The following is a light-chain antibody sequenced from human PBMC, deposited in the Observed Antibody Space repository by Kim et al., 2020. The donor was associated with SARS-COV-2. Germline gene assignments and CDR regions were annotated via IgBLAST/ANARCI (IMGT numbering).Light chain of an antibody. Sequence: VSPGERATLSCRASQCVSTNLAWYQQQPGQAPRLLIYGASTRATGIPARFSGSGSGTEFTLTISSLQSEDFAVYYCQQYNTWLITFGQGTRLEIK. CDR2: GAS. CDR1: QCVSTN. CDR3: QQYNTWLIT. V-gene: IGKV3D-15*01. J-gene: IGKJ5*01.